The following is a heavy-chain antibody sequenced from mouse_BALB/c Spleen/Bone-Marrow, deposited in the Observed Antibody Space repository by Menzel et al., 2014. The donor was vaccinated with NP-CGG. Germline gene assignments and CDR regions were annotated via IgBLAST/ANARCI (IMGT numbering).Heavy chain of an antibody. CDR3: ARGELGRFAY. Sequence: VQLQQSGPELVKPGASVKIPCKASGYTLTDYNMDWVKQSHGKSLEWIGDINPNNGGTIYNQKFKGKATLTVDKSSSTDYMELRSLTSEDTAVYYCARGELGRFAYWGQGTLVTVSA. V-gene: IGHV1-18*01. J-gene: IGHJ3*01. D-gene: IGHD4-1*01. CDR1: GYTLTDYN. CDR2: INPNNGGT.